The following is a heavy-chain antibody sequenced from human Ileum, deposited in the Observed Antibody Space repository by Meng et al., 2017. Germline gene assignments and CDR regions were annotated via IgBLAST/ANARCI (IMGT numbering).Heavy chain of an antibody. Sequence: QVQRQESGPGLVRPSGTLSLICTVSGGSVSSAGYQWGWIRQPPGKGLEWIGYASTNYNPSLKSRVTISLDTSKNQFSLKLSSVTAADTAVYYCARDHWGSLDYWGQGILVTVSS. CDR2: AST. CDR3: ARDHWGSLDY. D-gene: IGHD7-27*01. V-gene: IGHV4-61*08. CDR1: GGSVSSAGYQ. J-gene: IGHJ4*02.